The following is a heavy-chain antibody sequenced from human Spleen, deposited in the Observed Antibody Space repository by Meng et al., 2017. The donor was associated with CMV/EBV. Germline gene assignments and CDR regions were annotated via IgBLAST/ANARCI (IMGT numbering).Heavy chain of an antibody. CDR3: AREDKPRDYYYYGMDV. J-gene: IGHJ6*02. Sequence: SETLSLTCTVSGDSISSSRYYWGWIRQPPGKGLEWMSTIYYSGSTYYNPSLKSRVTITVDTTKNQFSLQMNSVTPEDTAVYYCAREDKPRDYYYYGMDVWGQGTTVTVSS. V-gene: IGHV4-39*02. CDR1: GDSISSSRYY. CDR2: IYYSGST.